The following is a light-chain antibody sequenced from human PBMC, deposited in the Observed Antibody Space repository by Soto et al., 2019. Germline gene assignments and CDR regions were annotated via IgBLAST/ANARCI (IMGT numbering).Light chain of an antibody. CDR1: HDISTY. J-gene: IGKJ5*01. CDR2: EAS. Sequence: DIQLTQSPSLLSASVGDRVTIICRASHDISTYLAWYQQKPGKAPKLMIYEASTLQSGVPSRFSGSGSGTEFTLTISGLLPEDFATYHCQQLNTLPFTFGQGTRLDTK. CDR3: QQLNTLPFT. V-gene: IGKV1-9*01.